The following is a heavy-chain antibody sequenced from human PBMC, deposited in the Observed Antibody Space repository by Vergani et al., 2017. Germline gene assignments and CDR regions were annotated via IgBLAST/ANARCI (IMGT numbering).Heavy chain of an antibody. CDR2: IKQDGSEK. CDR1: GFTFSSYW. CDR3: ARAPYSSGWNFDY. J-gene: IGHJ4*02. V-gene: IGHV3-7*01. Sequence: EVQLVESGGGLVQPGGSLRLSCAASGFTFSSYWMSWVRQAPGKGLEWVANIKQDGSEKYYVDSVKGRFTISRDNAKNSLYLQMNSLRAEDTAVYYCARAPYSSGWNFDYWGQGTLVTVSS. D-gene: IGHD6-19*01.